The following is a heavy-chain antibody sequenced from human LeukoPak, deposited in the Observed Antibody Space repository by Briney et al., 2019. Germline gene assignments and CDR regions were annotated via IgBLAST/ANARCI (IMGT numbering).Heavy chain of an antibody. V-gene: IGHV3-21*01. Sequence: GGSLRLSCAASGFTFSSYSMNWVRQAPGKGLEWVSSISSSSSYIYYADSVKGRFTISRDNAKNSLYLQMNSLRAEDTAVYYCASLLIVGATTPYAFDTWGQGTMVTVSS. D-gene: IGHD1-26*01. CDR3: ASLLIVGATTPYAFDT. CDR2: ISSSSSYI. CDR1: GFTFSSYS. J-gene: IGHJ3*02.